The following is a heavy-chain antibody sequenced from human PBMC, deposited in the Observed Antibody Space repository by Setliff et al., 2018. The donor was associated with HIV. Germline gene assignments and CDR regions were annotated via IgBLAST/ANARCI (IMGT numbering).Heavy chain of an antibody. CDR1: GYTFTSYY. J-gene: IGHJ3*02. Sequence: ASVKVSCKASGYTFTSYYIHWVRQAPGQGLEWMGRINPSGGSTSYAQKFQGRVTMTRDTSTSTVYMELRSLRSDDTAVYYCARDDVGYCSGGSCYHLFDTFDIWGQGTVVTV. V-gene: IGHV1-46*01. D-gene: IGHD2-15*01. CDR2: INPSGGST. CDR3: ARDDVGYCSGGSCYHLFDTFDI.